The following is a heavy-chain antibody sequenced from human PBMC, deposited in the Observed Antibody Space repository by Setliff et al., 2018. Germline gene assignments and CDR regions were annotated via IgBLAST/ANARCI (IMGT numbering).Heavy chain of an antibody. J-gene: IGHJ1*01. CDR3: AKDYSMAITVGYFQH. CDR2: IRYNGNNK. CDR1: GFTFSSYG. D-gene: IGHD1-20*01. Sequence: GGSLRLSCAASGFTFSSYGMHWVRQAPGKGLEWVAFIRYNGNNKYYVDSVKGRFTISRDNSKNTLYLEMNSLRAEDMAVYYCAKDYSMAITVGYFQHWGHGTLVTVSS. V-gene: IGHV3-30*02.